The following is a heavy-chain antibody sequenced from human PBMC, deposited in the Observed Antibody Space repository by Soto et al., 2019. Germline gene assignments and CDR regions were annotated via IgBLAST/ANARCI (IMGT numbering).Heavy chain of an antibody. J-gene: IGHJ4*02. CDR3: AREVIRVYGAYYFDY. D-gene: IGHD4-17*01. CDR2: IYYSGST. CDR1: GGSISSGDYY. Sequence: PWETLSLTCTVSGGSISSGDYYWSWIRQPPGKGLEWIGYIYYSGSTYYNPSLKSRVTISVDTSKNQFSLKLSSVTAADTAVYYCAREVIRVYGAYYFDYWGQGTLVTVSS. V-gene: IGHV4-30-4*01.